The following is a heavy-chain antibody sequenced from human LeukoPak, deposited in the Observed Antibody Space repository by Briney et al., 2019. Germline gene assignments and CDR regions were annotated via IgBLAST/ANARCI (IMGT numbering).Heavy chain of an antibody. V-gene: IGHV3-43*02. CDR1: GFTFDDYA. D-gene: IGHD3-22*01. J-gene: IGHJ4*02. Sequence: PGGSLTLSCAASGFTFDDYAMHWVRQAPGKGLEWVSLIGGDGGSTYYADSVKGRFTISRDNSKNSLFLQMKSLRTDDTALYYCVKEPHYYDGSGNFWGQGTLVTVSS. CDR3: VKEPHYYDGSGNF. CDR2: IGGDGGST.